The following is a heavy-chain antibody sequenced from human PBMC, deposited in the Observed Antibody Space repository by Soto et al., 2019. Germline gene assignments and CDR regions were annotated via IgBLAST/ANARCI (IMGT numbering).Heavy chain of an antibody. CDR3: AKKLNSGIAFSPFDF. J-gene: IGHJ4*02. Sequence: GGSLRLSCAASGFTFSSYGMHWVRQAPGKGLEWVAVTSYDGNTKYYADSVKGRFTISRDNSKNTLFVQMNSLSAEDTAVYYCAKKLNSGIAFSPFDFWGQGALVTVS. V-gene: IGHV3-30*18. CDR1: GFTFSSYG. D-gene: IGHD1-26*01. CDR2: TSYDGNTK.